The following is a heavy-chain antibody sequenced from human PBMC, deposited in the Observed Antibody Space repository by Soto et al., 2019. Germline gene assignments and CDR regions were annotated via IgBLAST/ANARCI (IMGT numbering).Heavy chain of an antibody. J-gene: IGHJ4*02. D-gene: IGHD1-26*01. Sequence: GGSLRLSCAASGFTFSSYGMHWVRQAPGKGLEWVAVISYDGSHKYYADSVKGRFTISRDNSKNTLYLQMNSLRAEDTAVYYCARAMWELLRFDYRGQGILVTVYS. CDR2: ISYDGSHK. V-gene: IGHV3-30*03. CDR3: ARAMWELLRFDY. CDR1: GFTFSSYG.